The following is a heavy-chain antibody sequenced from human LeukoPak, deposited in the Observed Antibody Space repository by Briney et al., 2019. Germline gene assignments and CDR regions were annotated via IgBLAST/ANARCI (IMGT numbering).Heavy chain of an antibody. CDR2: ISSTGTYI. Sequence: GGSLRLSCATSGFTFSSSTFGSYTMNWVRQAPGKGLEWVSSISSTGTYIYYTDSVKGRFTISRDIANSLLYLQMNSLRAEDTAVYYCAKGFDYWGQGTLVTVSS. CDR3: AKGFDY. V-gene: IGHV3-21*01. J-gene: IGHJ4*02. CDR1: GFTFSSSTFGSYT.